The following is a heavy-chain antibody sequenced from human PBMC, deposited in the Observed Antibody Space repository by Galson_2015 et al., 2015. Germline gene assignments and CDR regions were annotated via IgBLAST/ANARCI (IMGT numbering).Heavy chain of an antibody. D-gene: IGHD2-15*01. V-gene: IGHV4-59*01. CDR3: AREPYCSGGSCYGFDY. J-gene: IGHJ4*02. Sequence: TLSLTCTVSGGSISSYYWSWIRQPPGKGLEWIGYIYYSGSTNYNPSLKSRVTISVDTSKNQFSLKLSSVTAADTAAYYCAREPYCSGGSCYGFDYWGQGTLVTVSS. CDR2: IYYSGST. CDR1: GGSISSYY.